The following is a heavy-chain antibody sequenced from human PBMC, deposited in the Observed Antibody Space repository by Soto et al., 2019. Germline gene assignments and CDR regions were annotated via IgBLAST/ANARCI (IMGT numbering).Heavy chain of an antibody. J-gene: IGHJ6*03. CDR2: ISWNSGSI. Sequence: GGSLRLSCAASGFTFDDYAMHWVRQAPGKGLEWVSGISWNSGSIGYADSVKGRFTISRDNAKNSLYLQMNSLRAEDTALYYCAKDKPPIYDFWSGIKMDYYYYMDVWGKGTTVTVSS. D-gene: IGHD3-3*01. V-gene: IGHV3-9*01. CDR1: GFTFDDYA. CDR3: AKDKPPIYDFWSGIKMDYYYYMDV.